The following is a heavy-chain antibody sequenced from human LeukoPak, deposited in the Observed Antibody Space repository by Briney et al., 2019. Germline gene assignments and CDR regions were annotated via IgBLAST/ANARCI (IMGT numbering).Heavy chain of an antibody. D-gene: IGHD5-24*01. V-gene: IGHV3-30*18. Sequence: GGSLRLSCAASGFTFSSYGMHWVRQAPGKGLEWVAVLSYDGRNKYYADSLKGRFTISRDNSKNTLFLQMDSLRAEDTAVYYCAKDETRDAYNLGATDYWGQGTLVTVSS. CDR1: GFTFSSYG. J-gene: IGHJ4*02. CDR2: LSYDGRNK. CDR3: AKDETRDAYNLGATDY.